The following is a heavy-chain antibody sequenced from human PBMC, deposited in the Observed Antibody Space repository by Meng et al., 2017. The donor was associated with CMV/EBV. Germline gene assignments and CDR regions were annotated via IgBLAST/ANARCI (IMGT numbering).Heavy chain of an antibody. D-gene: IGHD5-18*01. J-gene: IGHJ4*02. V-gene: IGHV4-59*01. Sequence: SETLSLTCTVSGGSISSYYWSWIRQPPGKGLEWIGYIYYSGSTNYNPSLKSRVTISVDTSKNQFSLKLSSVTAADTAVYYCARLAAMVQYYFDYWGQGTLVTVSS. CDR3: ARLAAMVQYYFDY. CDR1: GGSISSYY. CDR2: IYYSGST.